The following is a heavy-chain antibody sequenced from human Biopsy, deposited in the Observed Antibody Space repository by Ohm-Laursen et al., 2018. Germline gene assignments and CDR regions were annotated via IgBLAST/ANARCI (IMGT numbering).Heavy chain of an antibody. Sequence: SLRLSCAASGITFNSDWMSWVRQAPGKGLEWVAIIREHGNEEFYVDSVKGRFTISRDNARNSVYLQMNSLRAEDTAVYYCARESALKWYQSLSYFNGMDVWGQGTTVTVSS. CDR2: IREHGNEE. J-gene: IGHJ6*02. V-gene: IGHV3-7*01. CDR3: ARESALKWYQSLSYFNGMDV. D-gene: IGHD2-2*01. CDR1: GITFNSDW.